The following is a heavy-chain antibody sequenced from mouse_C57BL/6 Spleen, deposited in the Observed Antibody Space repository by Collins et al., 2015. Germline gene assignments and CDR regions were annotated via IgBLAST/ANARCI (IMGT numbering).Heavy chain of an antibody. CDR3: AREGYDYDGGFAY. V-gene: IGHV1-26*01. CDR2: INPNNGGT. Sequence: VQLQQSGPELVKPGASVKISCKASGYTFTDYYMNWVKQSHGKSLEWIGDINPNNGGTSYNQKFKGKATLTVDKSSSTAYMELRSLTSEDSAVYYCAREGYDYDGGFAYWGQGTLVTVSA. CDR1: GYTFTDYY. J-gene: IGHJ3*01. D-gene: IGHD2-4*01.